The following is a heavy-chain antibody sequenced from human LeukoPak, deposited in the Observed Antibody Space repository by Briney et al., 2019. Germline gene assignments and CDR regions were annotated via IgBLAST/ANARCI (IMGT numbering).Heavy chain of an antibody. CDR3: ARAYSSGWSPYYYYYYGMDV. V-gene: IGHV3-13*04. J-gene: IGHJ6*02. Sequence: GGSLRLSCAASGFTFSDYDMHWVRQPAGKGLEWVSAIGSAGATYYPGSVKGRFTISRENAKNSLYLQMNSLRAGDTAVYYCARAYSSGWSPYYYYYYGMDVWGQGTTVTVSS. D-gene: IGHD6-19*01. CDR1: GFTFSDYD. CDR2: IGSAGAT.